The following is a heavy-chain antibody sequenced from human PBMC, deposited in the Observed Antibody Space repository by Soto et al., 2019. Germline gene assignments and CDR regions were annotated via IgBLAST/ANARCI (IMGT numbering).Heavy chain of an antibody. CDR3: ARHGTIDMDV. CDR2: IDPSDSYT. D-gene: IGHD1-7*01. V-gene: IGHV5-10-1*01. Sequence: PGESLKISCKGSGYSFTSYWISWVRQMPGKGLEWMGRIDPSDSYTNYSPSFQGHVTISADRSISTAYLQWSSLKASDTAMYYCARHGTIDMDVWGQGTTVTVSS. CDR1: GYSFTSYW. J-gene: IGHJ6*02.